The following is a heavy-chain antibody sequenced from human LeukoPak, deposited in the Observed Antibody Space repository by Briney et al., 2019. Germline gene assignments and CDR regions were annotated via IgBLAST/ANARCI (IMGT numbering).Heavy chain of an antibody. CDR1: GGSLSSHY. Sequence: SETLSLTCTVSGGSLSSHYWSWIRQPPGKGLEWIGYIYYSGSTNYNPSLKSRVTISVDTSKNQFSLKLSSVTAADTAVYYCARDGNDFWSGYYYWGQGTPVTVSS. CDR3: ARDGNDFWSGYYY. V-gene: IGHV4-59*11. J-gene: IGHJ4*02. D-gene: IGHD3-3*01. CDR2: IYYSGST.